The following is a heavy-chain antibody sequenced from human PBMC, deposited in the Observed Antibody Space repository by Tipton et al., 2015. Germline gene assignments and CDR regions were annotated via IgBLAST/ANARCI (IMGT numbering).Heavy chain of an antibody. CDR3: VRLSYYYDSLDI. CDR2: INGDDTST. D-gene: IGHD3-22*01. J-gene: IGHJ3*02. Sequence: SLRLSCAASGFMFSTYWMHWVRQAPGKGLVWVSRINGDDTSTSYADSVKGRFTISRDNAKSTVYLQMNSLRAEDTAVYYCVRLSYYYDSLDIWGQGTMVTVSS. V-gene: IGHV3-74*01. CDR1: GFMFSTYW.